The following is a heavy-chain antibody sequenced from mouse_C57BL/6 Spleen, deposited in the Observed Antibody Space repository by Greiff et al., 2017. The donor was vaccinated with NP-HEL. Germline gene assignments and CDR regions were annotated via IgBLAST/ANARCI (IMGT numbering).Heavy chain of an antibody. CDR2: IWSGGST. D-gene: IGHD2-2*01. CDR3: ARTRGYGEAWFAY. J-gene: IGHJ3*01. CDR1: GFSLTSYG. Sequence: VKLMESGPGLVQPSQSLSITCTVSGFSLTSYGVHWVRQSPGKGLEWLGVIWSGGSTDYNAAFISRLSISKDNSKSQVFFKMNSLQADDTAIYYCARTRGYGEAWFAYWGQGTLVTVSA. V-gene: IGHV2-2*01.